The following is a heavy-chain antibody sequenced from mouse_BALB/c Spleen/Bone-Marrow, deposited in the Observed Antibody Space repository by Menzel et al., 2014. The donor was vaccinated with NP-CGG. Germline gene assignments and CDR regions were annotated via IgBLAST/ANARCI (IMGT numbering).Heavy chain of an antibody. D-gene: IGHD2-14*01. V-gene: IGHV14-3*02. CDR3: ASYRYAWYFDV. CDR1: GFNIKDTY. J-gene: IGHJ1*01. CDR2: IDPANGNT. Sequence: DVQLQESGAELVKPGASVKLSCTASGFNIKDTYMHWVKQRPEQGLEWIGRIDPANGNTKYDPKFQGNATITADTSSNTAYLQLSSLTSEDTAVYYCASYRYAWYFDVWGAGTTVTVSS.